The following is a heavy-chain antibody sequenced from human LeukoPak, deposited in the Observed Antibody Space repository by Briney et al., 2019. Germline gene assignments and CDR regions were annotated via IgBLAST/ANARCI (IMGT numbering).Heavy chain of an antibody. CDR2: IYYSGST. D-gene: IGHD3-3*01. CDR3: ARAFTIFGVVIRYYFDY. Sequence: SETLSLTCTVSGGSISSSSYYWGWIRQPPGKGLEWIGSIYYSGSTNYNPSLKSRVTISVDTSKNQFSLKLSSVTAADTAVYYCARAFTIFGVVIRYYFDYWGQGTLVTVSS. V-gene: IGHV4-39*07. CDR1: GGSISSSSYY. J-gene: IGHJ4*02.